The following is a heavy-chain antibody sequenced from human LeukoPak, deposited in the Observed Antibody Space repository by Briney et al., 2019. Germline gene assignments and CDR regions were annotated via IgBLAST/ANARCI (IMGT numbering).Heavy chain of an antibody. V-gene: IGHV1-69-2*01. D-gene: IGHD3-3*01. CDR3: TTTNVGNSPRDY. CDR2: VDPKDGET. Sequence: ASVKVSCKXSGYTFDDNYMHWVQQAPGKGPEWMGFVDPKDGETVYAEKFQDRVTLSADTSIDTAYMELSSLTSEDTAMYYCTTTNVGNSPRDYWGQGTLVTVSS. J-gene: IGHJ4*02. CDR1: GYTFDDNY.